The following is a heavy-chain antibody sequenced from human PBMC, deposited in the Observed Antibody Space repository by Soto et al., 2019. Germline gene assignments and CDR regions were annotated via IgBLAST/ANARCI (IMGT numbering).Heavy chain of an antibody. J-gene: IGHJ6*02. CDR3: AKSIEGGPMDV. Sequence: EVQLVQSDTDVKRPGASLKISCQGSGYTFSNHWINWVRLVPGKGLEWMGIIVPRDSDTRYSPSLQGQVIISVDKSTNTAYVQWTRLTASDTAIYYWAKSIEGGPMDVWGQGTTVTVSS. V-gene: IGHV5-51*01. CDR2: IVPRDSDT. CDR1: GYTFSNHW. D-gene: IGHD1-26*01.